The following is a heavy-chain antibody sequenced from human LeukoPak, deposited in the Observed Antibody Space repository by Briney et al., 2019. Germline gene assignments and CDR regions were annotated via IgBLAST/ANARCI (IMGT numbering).Heavy chain of an antibody. V-gene: IGHV4-38-2*01. Sequence: SETLSLTCAVSGYSISSGYYWGWIRQPPGKGLEWIGSIYHSGSTYYNPSLKSRVTISVDTSKNQFSLKLSSVTAADTAVYYCARLSLAFGFDPWGQGTLVTVSS. CDR3: ARLSLAFGFDP. J-gene: IGHJ5*02. CDR1: GYSISSGYY. CDR2: IYHSGST.